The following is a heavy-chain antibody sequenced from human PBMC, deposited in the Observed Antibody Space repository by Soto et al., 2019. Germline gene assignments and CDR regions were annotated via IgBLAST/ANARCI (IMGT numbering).Heavy chain of an antibody. D-gene: IGHD1-26*01. Sequence: PGGSLRLSCSASGFTFSSYAMHWVRQAPGKGLEYVSSISSDGRPTFYTDSVKGRFTISRDNSRNTLSLQMSSLRAEDTAIYYCVKDQWVDYWGQGTLVTVSS. CDR2: ISSDGRPT. J-gene: IGHJ4*02. V-gene: IGHV3-64D*06. CDR1: GFTFSSYA. CDR3: VKDQWVDY.